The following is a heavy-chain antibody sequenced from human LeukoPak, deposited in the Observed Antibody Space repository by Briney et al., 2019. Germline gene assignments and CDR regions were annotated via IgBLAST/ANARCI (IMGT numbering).Heavy chain of an antibody. J-gene: IGHJ4*02. CDR1: GFTFSHYW. Sequence: GGSLRLSCGASGFTFSHYWMSWVRQAPGKGLGWVANIKQDGSEKYYVDSVKGRFTISRNDAKNSLYLQMKSLRAEDTAVYYCAREAYGGNSDLDNWGQGTLVTVSS. D-gene: IGHD4-23*01. V-gene: IGHV3-7*03. CDR3: AREAYGGNSDLDN. CDR2: IKQDGSEK.